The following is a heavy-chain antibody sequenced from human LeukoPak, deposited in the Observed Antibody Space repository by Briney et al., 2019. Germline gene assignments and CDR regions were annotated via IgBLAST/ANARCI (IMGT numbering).Heavy chain of an antibody. D-gene: IGHD1-26*01. Sequence: SETLSLTCAVYGGSFSGYYWSWIRQPPGKGLEWIGEINHSGSTNYNPSLKSRVTISVDTSKNQFSLKLSSVTAADTAVYYCARRSVGATGAFDIWGQGTMVTVSS. J-gene: IGHJ3*02. CDR2: INHSGST. CDR3: ARRSVGATGAFDI. V-gene: IGHV4-34*01. CDR1: GGSFSGYY.